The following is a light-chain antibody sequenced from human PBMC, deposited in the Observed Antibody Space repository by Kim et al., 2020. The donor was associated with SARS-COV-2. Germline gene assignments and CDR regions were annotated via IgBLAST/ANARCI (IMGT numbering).Light chain of an antibody. CDR3: NSRDSSGTSWV. Sequence: SSALTQDPTVSVALGQTVRITCQGDSLRNYYASWYQQKPGQAPVLVMYGRNNRPSGVPDRLSGSSSGNTASLTITEAQAEDEADYYCNSRDSSGTSWVFGGGTQLTVL. CDR2: GRN. V-gene: IGLV3-19*01. J-gene: IGLJ3*02. CDR1: SLRNYY.